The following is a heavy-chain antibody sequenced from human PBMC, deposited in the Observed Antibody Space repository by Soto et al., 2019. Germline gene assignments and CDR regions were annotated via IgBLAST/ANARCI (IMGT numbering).Heavy chain of an antibody. CDR3: ARVHSSWGGWFDP. J-gene: IGHJ5*02. CDR1: GYTFTSYA. CDR2: INAGNGNT. V-gene: IGHV1-3*01. Sequence: QVQLVQSGAEVKKPGASVKVSCKASGYTFTSYAMHWVRQAPGQRLEWMGWINAGNGNTKHSQKFQGRVTITRDTSASTAYMELSSLRSEDTAVYYCARVHSSWGGWFDPWGQGTLVTVSS. D-gene: IGHD6-13*01.